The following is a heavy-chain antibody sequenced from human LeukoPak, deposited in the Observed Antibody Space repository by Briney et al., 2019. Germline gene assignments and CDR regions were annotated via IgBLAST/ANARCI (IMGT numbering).Heavy chain of an antibody. J-gene: IGHJ4*02. D-gene: IGHD6-19*01. CDR3: ARKGSGWQFDY. CDR2: ISSGSGSYI. Sequence: PGRSLRLSCAASGFTFSTYAMYWVRQAPGKGLEWVSSISSGSGSYIYYTDSVKGRFTISRDNAKNSLYLQMNTLGAEDTAVYYCARKGSGWQFDYWGQGSLVTVSS. CDR1: GFTFSTYA. V-gene: IGHV3-21*01.